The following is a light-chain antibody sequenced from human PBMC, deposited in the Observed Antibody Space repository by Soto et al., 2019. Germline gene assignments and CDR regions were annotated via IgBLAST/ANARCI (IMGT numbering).Light chain of an antibody. J-gene: IGKJ2*01. Sequence: IVLTQSPDTLSLSPGERATLSCRASQSVSSNYLAWYQHKPGQAPRLLIYGASSRATGIPARFSGSGSGTEFTLTIGSLQSDDFAVYYCQQYNNWPRTFGQGTKVDIK. V-gene: IGKV3-15*01. CDR3: QQYNNWPRT. CDR1: QSVSSN. CDR2: GAS.